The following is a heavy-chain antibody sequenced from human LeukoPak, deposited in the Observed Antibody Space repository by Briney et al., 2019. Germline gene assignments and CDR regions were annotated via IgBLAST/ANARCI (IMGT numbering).Heavy chain of an antibody. Sequence: SETLSLTCTVSGGSISSSSYYWGWIRQPPGKGLEWIGSIYYSGSTYYSPSLKSRVTISVDTSKNQFSLKLSSVTAADTAVYYCAREKPQYYYDSSGYPLAWGQGTLVTVSS. J-gene: IGHJ5*02. V-gene: IGHV4-39*07. CDR3: AREKPQYYYDSSGYPLA. CDR1: GGSISSSSYY. D-gene: IGHD3-22*01. CDR2: IYYSGST.